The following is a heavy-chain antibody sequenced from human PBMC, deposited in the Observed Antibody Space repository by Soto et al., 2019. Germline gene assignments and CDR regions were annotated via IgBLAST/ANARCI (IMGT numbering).Heavy chain of an antibody. CDR1: GFTFSNAW. V-gene: IGHV3-15*07. CDR3: TTDSNSALTGSDYYYYGMDV. Sequence: GGSLRLSCAASGFTFSNAWMNWVRQAPGKGLEWVGRIKSKTDGGTTDYAAPVKGRFTISRDDSKNTLYLQMNSLKTEDTAVYYCTTDSNSALTGSDYYYYGMDVWGQGTTVTVSS. J-gene: IGHJ6*02. CDR2: IKSKTDGGTT. D-gene: IGHD3-9*01.